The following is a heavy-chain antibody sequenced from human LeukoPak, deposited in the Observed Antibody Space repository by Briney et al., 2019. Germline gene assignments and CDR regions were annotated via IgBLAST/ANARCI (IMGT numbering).Heavy chain of an antibody. CDR1: GYTFTSYG. CDR2: ISAYNGNT. J-gene: IGHJ4*02. Sequence: GASVKVSCKASGYTFTSYGISWVRQAPGQGLEWMGWISAYNGNTNYAQKLQGRVTMTTDTSTSTAYMELRSLRSEDTAVYYCATSRDFYDTSGYYPYYFDCWGQGTLVTVSS. CDR3: ATSRDFYDTSGYYPYYFDC. D-gene: IGHD3-22*01. V-gene: IGHV1-18*01.